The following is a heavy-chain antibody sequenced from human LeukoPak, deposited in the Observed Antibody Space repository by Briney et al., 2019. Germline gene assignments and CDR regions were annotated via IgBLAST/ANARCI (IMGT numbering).Heavy chain of an antibody. CDR1: GGSFSAYY. CDR3: AAIAGSSSY. J-gene: IGHJ4*02. D-gene: IGHD6-6*01. CDR2: IYYTGST. Sequence: SETLSLTCTVSGGSFSAYYWTWFRQPPGKELEWIGYIYYTGSTNCNPSLKSRVTISVDTSNYQFSLKLSSVTAADTAVYYCAAIAGSSSYWGQGTLVTVSS. V-gene: IGHV4-59*08.